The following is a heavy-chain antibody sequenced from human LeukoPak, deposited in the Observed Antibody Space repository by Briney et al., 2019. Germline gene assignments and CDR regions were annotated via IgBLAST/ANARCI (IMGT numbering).Heavy chain of an antibody. CDR3: AKDQQSLFHY. J-gene: IGHJ4*02. Sequence: PGGSLRLSCAGSGFTFSSYWMSWVRQAPGKGLEWVSGISGSGGSTYYADSVKGRFTIARDNAKNTLYLQMNSLRAEAPAVYYCAKDQQSLFHYWGQGTLVTVSS. CDR1: GFTFSSYW. V-gene: IGHV3-23*01. CDR2: ISGSGGST.